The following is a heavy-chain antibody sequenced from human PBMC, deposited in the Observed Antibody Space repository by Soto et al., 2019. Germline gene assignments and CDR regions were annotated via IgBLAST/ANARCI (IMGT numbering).Heavy chain of an antibody. CDR3: ASAGRRRSSGWSVVRGYYYYYMDV. Sequence: SETLSLTCAVYGGSFSGYYWSWIRQPPGKGLEWIGEINHSGSTNYNPSLKSRVTISVDTPKNQFSLKLSSVTAADTAVYYCASAGRRRSSGWSVVRGYYYYYMDVWGKGTTVTVSS. V-gene: IGHV4-34*01. D-gene: IGHD6-19*01. CDR1: GGSFSGYY. J-gene: IGHJ6*03. CDR2: INHSGST.